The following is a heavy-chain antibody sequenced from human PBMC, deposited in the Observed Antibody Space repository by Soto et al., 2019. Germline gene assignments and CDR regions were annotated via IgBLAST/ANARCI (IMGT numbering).Heavy chain of an antibody. CDR1: GFTVSSNY. V-gene: IGHV3-53*01. CDR2: IYSGGST. CDR3: ARDGGGDIVRYGMDV. J-gene: IGHJ6*02. D-gene: IGHD2-8*01. Sequence: GGSLRLSCAASGFTVSSNYMSWVRQAPGKGLEWVSVIYSGGSTYYADSVKGRFTISRDNSKNTLYLQMNSLRAEDTAVYYCARDGGGDIVRYGMDVWGQGTTVTVS.